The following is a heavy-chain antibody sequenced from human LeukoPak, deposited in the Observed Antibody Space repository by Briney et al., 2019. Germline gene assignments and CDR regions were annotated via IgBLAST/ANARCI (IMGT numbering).Heavy chain of an antibody. CDR2: IWYDGSNK. CDR1: GFTFRSHA. CDR3: TRRLDD. J-gene: IGHJ4*02. Sequence: GGSLRLSCATSGFTFRSHAMHWVRQSPGKGLEWVAQIWYDGSNKYYADSVKGRFSVSRDNSKNTLYLQMNSLRVEDTAVYYCTRRLDDWGQGTLVTVSS. V-gene: IGHV3-33*01. D-gene: IGHD3-16*01.